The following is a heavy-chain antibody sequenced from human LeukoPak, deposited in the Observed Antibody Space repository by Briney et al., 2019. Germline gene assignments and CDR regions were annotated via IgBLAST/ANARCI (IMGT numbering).Heavy chain of an antibody. CDR2: ISAYNGNT. CDR3: ARFSWYDDSSGPDAFDI. V-gene: IGHV1-18*01. CDR1: GYTFTSYG. D-gene: IGHD3-22*01. Sequence: ASVKVSCKASGYTFTSYGISWVRQAPGQGLEWMGWISAYNGNTNYAQKLQGRVTMTTDTSTSTAYMELRGLRSDDTAVYYCARFSWYDDSSGPDAFDIWGQGTMVTVSS. J-gene: IGHJ3*02.